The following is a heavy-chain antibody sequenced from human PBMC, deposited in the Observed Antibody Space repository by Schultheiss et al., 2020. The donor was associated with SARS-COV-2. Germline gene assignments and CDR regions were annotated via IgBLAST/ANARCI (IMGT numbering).Heavy chain of an antibody. CDR3: AIGLGWFDP. CDR2: MNPNSGNT. V-gene: IGHV1-8*03. Sequence: ASVKVSCKASGGTFSSYAINWVRQATGQGLEWMGWMNPNSGNTGYAQKFQGRVTITRDTSTSTVYMELRSLRSDDMGVYYCAIGLGWFDPWGQGTLVTVLL. CDR1: GGTFSSYA. D-gene: IGHD7-27*01. J-gene: IGHJ5*02.